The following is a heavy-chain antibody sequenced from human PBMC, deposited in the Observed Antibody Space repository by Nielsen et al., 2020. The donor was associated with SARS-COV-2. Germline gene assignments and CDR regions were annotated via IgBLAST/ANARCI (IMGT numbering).Heavy chain of an antibody. J-gene: IGHJ6*02. V-gene: IGHV3-30-3*01. CDR1: GFTFSSYA. CDR3: ARGSSTIYYGMDV. Sequence: GESLKISYAASGFTFSSYAMHWVRQAPGKGLEWVAVISYDGSNKYYADSVKGRFTISRDNSKNTLYLQMNSLRAEDTAVYYCARGSSTIYYGMDVWGQGTTVTVSS. D-gene: IGHD2-2*01. CDR2: ISYDGSNK.